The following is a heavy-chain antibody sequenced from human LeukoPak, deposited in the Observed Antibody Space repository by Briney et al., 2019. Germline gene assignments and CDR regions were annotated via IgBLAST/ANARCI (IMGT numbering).Heavy chain of an antibody. Sequence: PSETLSLTCTVSVGSTSSNTFYWGLIRQPPGKGLEWIGAVYYNGNTYYSSSLKSRVTISVDTSKNQFSLKLNSVTAADTAVYFCARVKKVDTSLDYWGQGTLVTVSS. CDR2: VYYNGNT. D-gene: IGHD5-18*01. CDR1: VGSTSSNTFY. J-gene: IGHJ4*02. CDR3: ARVKKVDTSLDY. V-gene: IGHV4-39*01.